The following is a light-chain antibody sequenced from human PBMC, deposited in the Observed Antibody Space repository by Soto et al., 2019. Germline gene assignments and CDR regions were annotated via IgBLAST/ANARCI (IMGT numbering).Light chain of an antibody. J-gene: IGKJ4*01. V-gene: IGKV3-11*01. CDR1: QSVSSY. CDR3: QQRSNWPLT. CDR2: DAS. Sequence: EIVLTQSPATLSLSPGERATLSCRASQSVSSYLAGYQQKPGQAPRLLIYDASHRATGIPARFSGSGSGTDFTLTISSLEPEDFAVYYCQQRSNWPLTFGGGTKVEIK.